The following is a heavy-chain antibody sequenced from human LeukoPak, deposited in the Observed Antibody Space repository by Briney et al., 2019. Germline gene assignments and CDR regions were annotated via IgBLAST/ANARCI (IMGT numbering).Heavy chain of an antibody. CDR2: INPNSGGT. J-gene: IGHJ6*03. CDR1: GYTFTGYY. Sequence: GASVKVSCKASGYTFTGYYMHWVRQAPGQGLKWMGWINPNSGGTNYAQKFQGRVTMTRDTSISTAYMELSRLRSDDTAVYYCARLAHVDTAMVTYYYYYMDVWGKGTTVTVSS. V-gene: IGHV1-2*02. D-gene: IGHD5-18*01. CDR3: ARLAHVDTAMVTYYYYYMDV.